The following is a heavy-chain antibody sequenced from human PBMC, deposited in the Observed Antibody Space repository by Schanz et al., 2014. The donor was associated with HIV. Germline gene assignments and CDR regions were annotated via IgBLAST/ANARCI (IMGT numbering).Heavy chain of an antibody. CDR1: GFTFSSFG. J-gene: IGHJ4*02. D-gene: IGHD3-22*01. CDR3: AKPEYDSRGNSQSHFDY. Sequence: VQLVESGGGVVRPGRSLRLSCAASGFTFSSFGMHWVRQAPGKGLEWVSSISESGGRTYYADSVNGRFTISRDNSKNTLYLQMTTLRIDDTAVYYCAKPEYDSRGNSQSHFDYWGQGTLVTVSP. V-gene: IGHV3-23*04. CDR2: ISESGGRT.